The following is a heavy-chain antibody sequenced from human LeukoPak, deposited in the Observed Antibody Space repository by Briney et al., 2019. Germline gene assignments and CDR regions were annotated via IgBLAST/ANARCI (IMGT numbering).Heavy chain of an antibody. CDR1: GFTFSSYC. D-gene: IGHD3-10*01. Sequence: PGGSLRLSCAASGFTFSSYCMNWVRQAPGKGLEWVSSISSSSSYIYYADSVKGRFTISRDNAKNSLYLQMNSLRAEDTAVYYCAREANYGSGSPDYWGQGTLVTVSS. V-gene: IGHV3-21*01. CDR2: ISSSSSYI. CDR3: AREANYGSGSPDY. J-gene: IGHJ4*02.